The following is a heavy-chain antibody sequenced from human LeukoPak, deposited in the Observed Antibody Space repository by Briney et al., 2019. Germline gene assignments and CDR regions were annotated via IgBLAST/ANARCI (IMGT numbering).Heavy chain of an antibody. CDR3: AVSIQAAAIPAFDF. J-gene: IGHJ4*02. CDR1: GFTFSSYA. V-gene: IGHV3-23*01. CDR2: ISDSGAST. Sequence: GGSLRLSCAASGFTFSSYAMSWVRQAPGKGLEWVSVISDSGASTYYADSVKGRLTISRDNSKNTLYLQMNSLRAEDTARYYCAVSIQAAAIPAFDFWGQGPLVTVSS. D-gene: IGHD6-25*01.